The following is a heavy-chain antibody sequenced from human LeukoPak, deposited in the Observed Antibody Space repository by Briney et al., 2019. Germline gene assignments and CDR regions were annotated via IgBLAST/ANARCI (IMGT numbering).Heavy chain of an antibody. CDR3: ARDPNCSSPSCHDIDYYYYMDV. J-gene: IGHJ6*03. V-gene: IGHV1-18*01. CDR1: GYTFTSYG. D-gene: IGHD2-2*01. CDR2: ISAYNGNT. Sequence: ASVKVSXKASGYTFTSYGISWVRQAPGQGLEWMGWISAYNGNTNYAQKLQGRVTMTRDTSISTAYMELKRLRSDDTAVYYCARDPNCSSPSCHDIDYYYYMDVWGKGTTVTVSS.